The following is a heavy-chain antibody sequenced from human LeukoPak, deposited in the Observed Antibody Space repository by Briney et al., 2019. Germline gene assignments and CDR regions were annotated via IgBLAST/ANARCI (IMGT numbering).Heavy chain of an antibody. CDR1: GGTFSSYA. Sequence: ASVKVSCKASGGTFSSYAISWVRQAPGQGLEWMGGIIPIFGTANYAQKFQGRVTITADKSTSTAYMELSSLRSEDTAVYYCARNSRDGYNYHYWGQGTLVTVSS. J-gene: IGHJ4*02. D-gene: IGHD5-24*01. CDR2: IIPIFGTA. CDR3: ARNSRDGYNYHY. V-gene: IGHV1-69*06.